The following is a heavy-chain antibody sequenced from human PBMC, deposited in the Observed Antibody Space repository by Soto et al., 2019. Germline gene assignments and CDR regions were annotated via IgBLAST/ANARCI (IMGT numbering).Heavy chain of an antibody. V-gene: IGHV3-23*01. D-gene: IGHD3-22*01. CDR2: ISGSGGST. Sequence: EVQLLESGGGLVKPGGSLRLSCAASGFTFSSYAMSWVRQAPGKGLEWVSAISGSGGSTYYADSVKGRFTISRDNSKNTLYLQMNSLRAEDTAVYYCAKVGYYDSSGYYPAYAFDIWGQGTMVTVSS. CDR1: GFTFSSYA. J-gene: IGHJ3*02. CDR3: AKVGYYDSSGYYPAYAFDI.